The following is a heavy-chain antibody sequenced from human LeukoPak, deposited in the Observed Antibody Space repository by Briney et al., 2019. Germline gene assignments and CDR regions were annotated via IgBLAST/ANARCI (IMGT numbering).Heavy chain of an antibody. V-gene: IGHV4-4*02. Sequence: KASETLSLTCAVSGGSISSSNWWSWVRQPPGKGLEWIGEIYHSGSTNYNPSLKSRVTISVDKSKNQFSLKLSSVTAADTAVYYCARASYSYDINGWVPFDYWGQGTLVTVSS. CDR1: GGSISSSNW. CDR3: ARASYSYDINGWVPFDY. D-gene: IGHD3-22*01. CDR2: IYHSGST. J-gene: IGHJ4*02.